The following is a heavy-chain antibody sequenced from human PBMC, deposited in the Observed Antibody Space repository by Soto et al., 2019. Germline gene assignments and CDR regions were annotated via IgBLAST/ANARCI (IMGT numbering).Heavy chain of an antibody. CDR2: IYYSGST. CDR3: ARLPTMVRGVPNYYYYYGMDV. V-gene: IGHV4-59*11. J-gene: IGHJ6*02. D-gene: IGHD3-10*01. Sequence: SETLSLTCTVYGGSFSCHFWSWIRQPTGKGLEWIWYIYYSGSTNYNPSLKSRVTISVDTSKNQFSLKLSSVTAADKAVYYSARLPTMVRGVPNYYYYYGMDVWGQGTTVTVSS. CDR1: GGSFSCHF.